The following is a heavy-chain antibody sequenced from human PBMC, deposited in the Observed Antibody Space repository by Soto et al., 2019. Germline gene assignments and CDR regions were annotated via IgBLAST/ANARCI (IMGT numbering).Heavy chain of an antibody. CDR3: ASSLLTPFDY. CDR2: INSDGSST. V-gene: IGHV3-74*01. Sequence: GGSLRLSCAASGFTFSSYWMHWIRQASGKGLVWVSRINSDGSSTSYADSVRGRFTISRDNAKNTLYLQLNSLRAEDTAVYYCASSLLTPFDYWGQGTLVTVSS. J-gene: IGHJ4*02. D-gene: IGHD7-27*01. CDR1: GFTFSSYW.